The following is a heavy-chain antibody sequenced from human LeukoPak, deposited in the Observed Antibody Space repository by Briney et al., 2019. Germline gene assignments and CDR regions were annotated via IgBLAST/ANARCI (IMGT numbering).Heavy chain of an antibody. J-gene: IGHJ6*02. D-gene: IGHD3-10*01. CDR1: GFTFSSYA. CDR2: ISGSGGST. Sequence: GGSLRLSCAASGFTFSSYAMSWVRQAPGKGLEWVSAISGSGGSTYYADSVKGRFTISRDNSKNTLYPQMNSLRAEDTAVYYCAKDGGSGTEYYYGMDVWGQGTTVTVSS. CDR3: AKDGGSGTEYYYGMDV. V-gene: IGHV3-23*01.